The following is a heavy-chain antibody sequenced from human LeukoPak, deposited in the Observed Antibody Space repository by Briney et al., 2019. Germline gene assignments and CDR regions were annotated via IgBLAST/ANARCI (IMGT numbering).Heavy chain of an antibody. V-gene: IGHV1-46*01. Sequence: ASVTVSCKASGYTFTSYYMHWVRQAPGQGLEWMGIINPSGGSTSYALKFQGRVTMTRDTSTSTVYMELSSLRSEDAAVYYCARARHDYQSDGYVYWGQGTLVTVSS. CDR3: ARARHDYQSDGYVY. J-gene: IGHJ4*02. CDR2: INPSGGST. CDR1: GYTFTSYY. D-gene: IGHD5-18*01.